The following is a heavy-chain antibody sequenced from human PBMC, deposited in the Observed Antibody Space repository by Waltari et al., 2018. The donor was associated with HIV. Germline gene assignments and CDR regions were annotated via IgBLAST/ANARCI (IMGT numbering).Heavy chain of an antibody. J-gene: IGHJ4*02. CDR1: GFTFSSYW. D-gene: IGHD3-16*01. Sequence: EVQLVESGGGLVQPGGSLRLSCAASGFTFSSYWMHWVRQAPGKGLVWVSSINSDGSSTNSADSVKGRFTISRDNAKNTVYLQMNSLRAEDTALYYCASLYNYVWGSPPPFDYWGQGTLVTVSS. V-gene: IGHV3-74*01. CDR3: ASLYNYVWGSPPPFDY. CDR2: INSDGSST.